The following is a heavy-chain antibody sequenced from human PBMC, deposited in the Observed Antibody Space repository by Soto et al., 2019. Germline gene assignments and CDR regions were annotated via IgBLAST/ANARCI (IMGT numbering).Heavy chain of an antibody. Sequence: SETLSLTCIVSGSSISTYYWTWIRQPPGKGLEWIGHVFYGGGTKYNPSLKSRVTISAADGSKNQFSLKLNSVTAADTAVYYCATQGRSVDRTGSYPNWLDPWGQGTLVTVSS. CDR3: ATQGRSVDRTGSYPNWLDP. CDR1: GSSISTYY. CDR2: VFYGGGT. D-gene: IGHD5-12*01. V-gene: IGHV4-59*08. J-gene: IGHJ5*02.